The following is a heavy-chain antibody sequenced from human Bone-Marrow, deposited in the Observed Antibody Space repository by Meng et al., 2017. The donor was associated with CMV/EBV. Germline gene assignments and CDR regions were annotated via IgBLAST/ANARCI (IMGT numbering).Heavy chain of an antibody. D-gene: IGHD6-6*01. V-gene: IGHV4-59*08. CDR3: ARHAYSTSSPYYYYGLDV. J-gene: IGHJ6*02. CDR1: GGSISSYY. CDR2: IYYSGST. Sequence: SETLSLTCTVSGGSISSYYWSWIRQPPGKGLEWIGYIYYSGSTYYNPSLKSRVTISVDTSKNHFSLKLSSVTAADTAIYYCARHAYSTSSPYYYYGLDVWGQGTTVTVSS.